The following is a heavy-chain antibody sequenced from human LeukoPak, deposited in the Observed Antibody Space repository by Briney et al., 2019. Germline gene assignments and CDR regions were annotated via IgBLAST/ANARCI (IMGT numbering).Heavy chain of an antibody. CDR3: VISKGGDWFDP. V-gene: IGHV1-69-2*01. Sequence: ASVKISCKVSGYTFTDYYMHWVQQAPGKGLEWMRLVDPEDGETIYAEKFQGRVTITADTSTDTAYMELSSLRSEDTAVYYCVISKGGDWFDPWGQGTLVTVSS. CDR2: VDPEDGET. D-gene: IGHD1-26*01. J-gene: IGHJ5*02. CDR1: GYTFTDYY.